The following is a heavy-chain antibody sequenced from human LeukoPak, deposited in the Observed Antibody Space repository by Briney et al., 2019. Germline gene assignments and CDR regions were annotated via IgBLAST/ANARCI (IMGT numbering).Heavy chain of an antibody. J-gene: IGHJ4*02. CDR2: ISGSGGST. D-gene: IGHD6-13*01. Sequence: GGSLRLSCAASGFTFSSYAMNWVRQAPGKGLEWVSSISGSGGSTYYADSVKGRFTISRDNSKNTLFLQMNSLRAEDTAVYYCASYNSSWYYFDYWGQGTLVTVSS. V-gene: IGHV3-23*01. CDR1: GFTFSSYA. CDR3: ASYNSSWYYFDY.